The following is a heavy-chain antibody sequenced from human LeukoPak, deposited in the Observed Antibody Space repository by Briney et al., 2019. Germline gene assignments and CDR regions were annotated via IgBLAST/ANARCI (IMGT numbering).Heavy chain of an antibody. CDR3: ATPQLVVITSPP. J-gene: IGHJ4*02. CDR2: ISSSSTI. CDR1: GFTFSSYS. V-gene: IGHV3-48*04. D-gene: IGHD3-22*01. Sequence: GGSLRLSCAASGFTFSSYSMNWVRQAPGKGLEWVSYISSSSTIYYADSVKGRFTISRDNAKNSLYLQMNSLIAEDTAVYYFATPQLVVITSPPWGQGTLVTVSS.